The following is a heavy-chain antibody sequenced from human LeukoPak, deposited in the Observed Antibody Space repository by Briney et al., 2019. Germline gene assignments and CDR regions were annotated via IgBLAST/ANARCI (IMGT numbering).Heavy chain of an antibody. V-gene: IGHV4-34*01. D-gene: IGHD6-19*01. CDR2: INHSGST. CDR1: GGSFSGYY. J-gene: IGHJ5*02. CDR3: ARGPPPRGIAVAGTQNWFDP. Sequence: SETLSLTCAVYGGSFSGYYWSWIRQPPGKGLEWIGEINHSGSTNYNPSLKSRVTISVDTSKNQFSLKLSSVTAADTAVYYWARGPPPRGIAVAGTQNWFDPGGQGTLVTVSS.